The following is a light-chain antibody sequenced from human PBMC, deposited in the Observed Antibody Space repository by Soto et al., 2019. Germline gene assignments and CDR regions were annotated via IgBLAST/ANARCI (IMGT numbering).Light chain of an antibody. Sequence: DFQMTQSPSSVSSSVGDRVTITCRASQGISSWLAWYQQKQEKAPKLLIYAASSLQSRVPSRFRGRGSGTDLTLPIRSLQPEAFTTYYCQQANSFPLTFGGGTKVEIK. CDR1: QGISSW. V-gene: IGKV1D-12*01. J-gene: IGKJ4*01. CDR3: QQANSFPLT. CDR2: AAS.